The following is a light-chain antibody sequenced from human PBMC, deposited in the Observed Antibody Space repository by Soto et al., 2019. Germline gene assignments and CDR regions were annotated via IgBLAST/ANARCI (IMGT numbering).Light chain of an antibody. CDR2: GAS. Sequence: EIVLTQSPGTLSLSPGXRATLSCRASQSVSSTYLAWYQQKAGQAPRLLIYGASSRATGIPDRFSVSGSGTGFTLTISRLEPEDFAVYYCQQYGRSPWTFGQGTKVDIK. V-gene: IGKV3-20*01. CDR1: QSVSSTY. CDR3: QQYGRSPWT. J-gene: IGKJ1*01.